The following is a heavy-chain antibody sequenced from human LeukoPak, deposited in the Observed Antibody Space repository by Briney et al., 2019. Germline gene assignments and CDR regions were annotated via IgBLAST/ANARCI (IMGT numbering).Heavy chain of an antibody. Sequence: SETLSLTCTVSGGSISSGGYYWSWIRQHPGKGLEWIGYIYYSGSTYYNPSLKSRVTISVDTSKNQFSLKLSSVTAADTAVYYCASNYYDSSGYFRLDHWGQGTLVTVSS. D-gene: IGHD3-22*01. J-gene: IGHJ4*02. CDR1: GGSISSGGYY. CDR2: IYYSGST. V-gene: IGHV4-31*03. CDR3: ASNYYDSSGYFRLDH.